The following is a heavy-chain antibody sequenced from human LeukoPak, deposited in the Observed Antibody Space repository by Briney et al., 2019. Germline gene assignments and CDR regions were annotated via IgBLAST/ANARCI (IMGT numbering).Heavy chain of an antibody. CDR1: GGSFSGYY. V-gene: IGHV4-34*01. CDR2: INHSGST. J-gene: IGHJ4*02. Sequence: SETLSLTCAVYGGSFSGYYWSWIRQPPGKGLEWIGEINHSGSTNYNPSLKSRVTISVDTSKNQFSLKLSSVTAADTAVYYCARGRVPAAIRHPGLDYWGQGTLVTASS. CDR3: ARGRVPAAIRHPGLDY. D-gene: IGHD2-2*01.